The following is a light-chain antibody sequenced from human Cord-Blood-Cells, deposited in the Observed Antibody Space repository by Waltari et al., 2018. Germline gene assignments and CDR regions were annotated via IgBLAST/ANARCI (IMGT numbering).Light chain of an antibody. CDR1: SRHVGGYNY. V-gene: IGLV2-14*01. CDR2: EVS. Sequence: QSALTQPASLSASPGHSIPLPCLGPSRHVGGYNYVSLYQQHPGKAPKLMIYEVSNRPSGVSNRFSGSKSGNTASLTISGLQAEDEADYYCSSYTSSSTKVVFGGGTKLTVL. J-gene: IGLJ2*01. CDR3: SSYTSSSTKVV.